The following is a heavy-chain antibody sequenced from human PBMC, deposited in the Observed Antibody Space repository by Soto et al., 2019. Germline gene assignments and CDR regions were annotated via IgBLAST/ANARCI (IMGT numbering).Heavy chain of an antibody. CDR1: GYTFTSYA. J-gene: IGHJ4*02. D-gene: IGHD3-3*01. Sequence: ASVKVSCKASGYTFTSYAMHWVRQAPGQRLEWMGWINAGNGNTKYSQKFQGRVTITRDTSASTAYMELSSLRSEDTAVYYCARDKSPDDFWSGYYPFDYWGQGTLVTVSS. CDR2: INAGNGNT. CDR3: ARDKSPDDFWSGYYPFDY. V-gene: IGHV1-3*01.